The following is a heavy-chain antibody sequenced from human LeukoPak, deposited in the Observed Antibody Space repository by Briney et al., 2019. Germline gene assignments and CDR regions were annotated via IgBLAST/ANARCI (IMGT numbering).Heavy chain of an antibody. CDR3: AKVHYYGSAPSYGMDV. J-gene: IGHJ6*02. CDR1: GFTFSSHA. D-gene: IGHD3-10*01. V-gene: IGHV3-23*01. CDR2: ISGSGGST. Sequence: PGGSLRLSCAASGFTFSSHAMNWVRQAPGKGLEWVSAISGSGGSTYSADSVKGRFFISRDNSKNTLYLQMNSLRAEDTAVYYCAKVHYYGSAPSYGMDVWGQGTTVTVSS.